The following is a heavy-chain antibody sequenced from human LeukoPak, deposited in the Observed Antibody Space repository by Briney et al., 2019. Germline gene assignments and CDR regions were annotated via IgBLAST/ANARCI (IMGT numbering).Heavy chain of an antibody. CDR1: GYTFTSYD. V-gene: IGHV1-8*01. D-gene: IGHD1-26*01. J-gene: IGHJ5*02. Sequence: GASVNVSCKASGYTFTSYDINWVRQATGQGLEWMGLMNPNSGNTGYAQKFQGRVTMTRNTSISTAYMEPSSLRSEDTAVYYCARGGWGATISSWFDPWGQGTLVTVSS. CDR3: ARGGWGATISSWFDP. CDR2: MNPNSGNT.